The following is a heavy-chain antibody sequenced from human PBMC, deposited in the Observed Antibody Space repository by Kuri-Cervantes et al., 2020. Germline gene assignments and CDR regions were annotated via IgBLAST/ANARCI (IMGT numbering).Heavy chain of an antibody. D-gene: IGHD6-13*01. V-gene: IGHV3-30*03. CDR2: ISYDGSNK. Sequence: LSLTCAASGFTFSSYGMHWVRQAPGKGLEWVAVISYDGSNKYYADSVKGRFTISRDNSKNTLYLQMNSLRAEDTAVYYCATSPQFLVAAAGNGPLYYGMDVWGQGTTVTVSS. CDR1: GFTFSSYG. J-gene: IGHJ6*02. CDR3: ATSPQFLVAAAGNGPLYYGMDV.